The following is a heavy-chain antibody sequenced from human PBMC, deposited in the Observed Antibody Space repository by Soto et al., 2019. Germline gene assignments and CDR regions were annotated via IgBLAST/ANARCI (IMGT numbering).Heavy chain of an antibody. D-gene: IGHD2-2*01. J-gene: IGHJ6*02. CDR3: ARASTVVPAADYYYYYGMDV. CDR1: GGSISSGGYS. V-gene: IGHV4-30-2*01. CDR2: IYHSGST. Sequence: SETLSLTCAVSGGSISSGGYSWSWIRQPPGKGLEWIGYIYHSGSTYYNPSLKSRVTISVDRSKNQSSLKLSSVTAADTAVYYFARASTVVPAADYYYYYGMDVWGQGTTVTVSS.